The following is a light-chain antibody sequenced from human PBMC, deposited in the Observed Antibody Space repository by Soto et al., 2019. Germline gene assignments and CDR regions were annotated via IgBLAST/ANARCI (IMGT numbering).Light chain of an antibody. CDR3: SSYTTSITLQCV. CDR2: EVY. V-gene: IGLV2-14*01. J-gene: IGLJ2*01. Sequence: QSVLTQPASVSGSPGQSITISCTGTSTDIGGYSYVSWYQQHPGKAPKLIIYEVYNRPSGVSNRFSGSKSGSTASLTISGLQAEDEAEYYCSSYTTSITLQCVFGGGTKLTVL. CDR1: STDIGGYSY.